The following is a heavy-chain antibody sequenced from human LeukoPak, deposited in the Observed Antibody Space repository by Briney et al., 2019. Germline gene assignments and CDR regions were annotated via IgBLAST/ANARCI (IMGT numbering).Heavy chain of an antibody. Sequence: SETLSLTCTVSGGSITSNSYYWGWIRQPPGKGLEWIGSIYYSGSTYYNPSLKSRVTISVDTSKNQFSLKLSSVTAADTAVYYCTRAGGLFDYWGQGTLVTVSS. CDR3: TRAGGLFDY. D-gene: IGHD3-16*01. CDR2: IYYSGST. V-gene: IGHV4-39*07. CDR1: GGSITSNSYY. J-gene: IGHJ4*02.